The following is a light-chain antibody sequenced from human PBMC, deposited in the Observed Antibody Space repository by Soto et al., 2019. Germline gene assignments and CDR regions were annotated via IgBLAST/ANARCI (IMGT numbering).Light chain of an antibody. CDR2: DAS. J-gene: IGKJ1*01. CDR3: QQYYSPPRT. CDR1: QDISNY. Sequence: GDTITITCQATQDISNYLNWYQQKPGEAPKLLIYDASKLETGVPSRFSGSGSGTDFTLTISSLQAEDVAVYYCQQYYSPPRTFGQGTKVDIK. V-gene: IGKV1-33*01.